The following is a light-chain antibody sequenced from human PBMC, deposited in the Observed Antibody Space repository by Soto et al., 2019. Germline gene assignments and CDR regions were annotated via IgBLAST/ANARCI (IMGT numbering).Light chain of an antibody. CDR1: NSDIGRYNH. CDR2: DVS. V-gene: IGLV2-14*03. Sequence: QSVLTQPASVSGSPGQSITISCTGTNSDIGRYNHVSWYQQHPGKVPKLMIYDVSDRPSGVSNRFSGSKSGNTASLTISGLQAEDEADYYCTSYTTITTVVFGGGTKLTVL. CDR3: TSYTTITTVV. J-gene: IGLJ2*01.